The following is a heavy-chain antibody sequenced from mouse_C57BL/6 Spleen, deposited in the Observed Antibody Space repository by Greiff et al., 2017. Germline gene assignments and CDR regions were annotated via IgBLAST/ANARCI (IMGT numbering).Heavy chain of an antibody. CDR3: ARRAAQARAWFAY. V-gene: IGHV1-59*01. J-gene: IGHJ3*01. D-gene: IGHD3-2*02. CDR1: GYTFTSYW. Sequence: VQLQQPGAELVRPGTSVKLSCKASGYTFTSYWMHWVKQRPGQGLEWIGVIDPSDSYTNYNQKFKGKATLTVDTSSSTAYMQLSSLTSEDSAVYYCARRAAQARAWFAYWGQGTLVTVSA. CDR2: IDPSDSYT.